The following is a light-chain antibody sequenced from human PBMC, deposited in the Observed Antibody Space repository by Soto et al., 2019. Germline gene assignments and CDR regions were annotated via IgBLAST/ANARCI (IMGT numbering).Light chain of an antibody. CDR2: DVS. J-gene: IGLJ1*01. CDR3: SSYTSSSTPLYV. Sequence: QSALTQPASVSGSPGQSIAISCTGTSSDVGGYNYVSWYQQHPGKAPKLMIYDVSNRPSGVSNRFSGSKSGNTASLTISGLQADDEADYYCSSYTSSSTPLYVFGTGTKLTVL. CDR1: SSDVGGYNY. V-gene: IGLV2-14*01.